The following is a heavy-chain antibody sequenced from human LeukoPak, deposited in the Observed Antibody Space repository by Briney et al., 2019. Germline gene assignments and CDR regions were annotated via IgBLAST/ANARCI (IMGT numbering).Heavy chain of an antibody. CDR1: GFTLSVYG. D-gene: IGHD1-20*01. Sequence: PGGSLRLSCAASGFTLSVYGMHWVRQAPGKGLEWVAVISYDGSNKYYADSVKGRFTISRDNSKNSLYLQMNSLRAEDTALYYCAKVAYNWISYGPFDYWGQGTLVTVSS. V-gene: IGHV3-30*18. CDR3: AKVAYNWISYGPFDY. J-gene: IGHJ4*02. CDR2: ISYDGSNK.